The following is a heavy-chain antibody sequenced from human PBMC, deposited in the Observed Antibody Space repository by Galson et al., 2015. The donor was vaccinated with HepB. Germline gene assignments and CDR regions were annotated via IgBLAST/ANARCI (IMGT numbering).Heavy chain of an antibody. CDR1: GFTFSNAW. D-gene: IGHD3-22*01. J-gene: IGHJ4*02. CDR3: TAAKDVYYYDSSGIAH. V-gene: IGHV3-15*01. Sequence: SLRLSCAASGFTFSNAWMSWVRQAPGKGLEWVGRIKSKTDGGTTDYAAPVKGRFTISRDDSKNTLYLQMNSLKTEDTAVYYCTAAKDVYYYDSSGIAHWGQGTLVTVSS. CDR2: IKSKTDGGTT.